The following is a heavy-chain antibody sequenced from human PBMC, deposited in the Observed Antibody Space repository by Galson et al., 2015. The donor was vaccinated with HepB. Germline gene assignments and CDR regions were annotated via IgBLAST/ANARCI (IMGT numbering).Heavy chain of an antibody. CDR2: IYSGGST. CDR3: ARDGGIAARDGMDV. V-gene: IGHV3-53*01. CDR1: GFTFSSNY. J-gene: IGHJ6*02. D-gene: IGHD6-6*01. Sequence: SLRLSCAASGFTFSSNYMSWVRQAPGKGLEWVSVIYSGGSTYYADSVKGRFTISRDNSKNTLYLQMNSLRAEDTAVYYCARDGGIAARDGMDVWGQGTTVTVSS.